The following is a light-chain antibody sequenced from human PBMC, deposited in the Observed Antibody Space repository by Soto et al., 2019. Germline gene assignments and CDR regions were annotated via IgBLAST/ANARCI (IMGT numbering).Light chain of an antibody. V-gene: IGLV2-23*01. J-gene: IGLJ2*01. CDR1: SSDVGSYNL. Sequence: QSVLTQPASVSGSPGQSITISCTGTSSDVGSYNLVSWYQQHPDKAPKLMIYKGNKRPSGVSNRFSGSKSGNTASLTISGLQAEDEADYYCCSYAGDSADVVFGGGTKVTVL. CDR3: CSYAGDSADVV. CDR2: KGN.